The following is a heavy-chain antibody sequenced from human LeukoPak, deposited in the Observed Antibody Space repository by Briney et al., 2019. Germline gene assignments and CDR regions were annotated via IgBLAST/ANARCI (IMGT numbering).Heavy chain of an antibody. CDR1: GFTFSSHD. D-gene: IGHD1-26*01. CDR2: ISGSGGST. V-gene: IGHV3-23*01. CDR3: AKVIVGATSFDY. Sequence: PGGSLRLSCAASGFTFSSHDMHWVRQAPGKGLEWVSAISGSGGSTYYADSVKGRFTISRDNSKNTLYLQMNSLRAEDTAVYYCAKVIVGATSFDYWGQGTLVTVSS. J-gene: IGHJ4*02.